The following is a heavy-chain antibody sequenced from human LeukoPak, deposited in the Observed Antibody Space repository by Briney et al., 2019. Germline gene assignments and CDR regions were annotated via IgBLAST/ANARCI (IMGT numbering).Heavy chain of an antibody. J-gene: IGHJ4*02. Sequence: SETLSLTCNVSGGSISRYYWSWIRQPPGKGLEWIGYIHYRGSTNYNPSLKSRVTISVDTSKKQFSLKLSAVTAADTAVYYCARDRGSTLDYWGQGTLVTVSS. CDR2: IHYRGST. CDR3: ARDRGSTLDY. CDR1: GGSISRYY. D-gene: IGHD3-10*01. V-gene: IGHV4-59*01.